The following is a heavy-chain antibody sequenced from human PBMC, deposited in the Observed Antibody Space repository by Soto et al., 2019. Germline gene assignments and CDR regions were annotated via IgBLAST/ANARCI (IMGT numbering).Heavy chain of an antibody. V-gene: IGHV3-7*01. CDR1: GFTFSDSW. Sequence: EVQLVESGGGLVQPGGSLRLSCTASGFTFSDSWMTWVRQAPGKGLEWVARIKPDESEKKYADSVKGRFSISRDNAKNSIYLQTDSLRGEDTAVYYCVRGGSNYASWGQGTLVTVSS. CDR3: VRGGSNYAS. J-gene: IGHJ5*02. CDR2: IKPDESEK. D-gene: IGHD4-4*01.